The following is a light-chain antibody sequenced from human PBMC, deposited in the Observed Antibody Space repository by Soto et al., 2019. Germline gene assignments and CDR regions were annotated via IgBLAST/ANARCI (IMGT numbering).Light chain of an antibody. V-gene: IGKV4-1*01. CDR2: WAS. J-gene: IGKJ4*01. Sequence: DVVMPQSPASLSASLGERASINCNSWQSVLSSSNNTNYLARCQQNPGQPPKVVVSWASTRGSGIPDGFSGSASGTDFTLTITSLQAEDVAVYYFQHYYSRPLTFGGGTKV. CDR3: QHYYSRPLT. CDR1: QSVLSSSNNTNY.